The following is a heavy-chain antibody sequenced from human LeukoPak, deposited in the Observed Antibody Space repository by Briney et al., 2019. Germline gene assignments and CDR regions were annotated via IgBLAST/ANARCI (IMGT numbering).Heavy chain of an antibody. CDR2: INHSGST. Sequence: SETLSLTCAVSGGSFSGYYWSWIRQPPGKGLEWIGEINHSGSTDYNPSLKSRVTISVDTSKNQFSLKLSSVPAADMAVYYCARVETGYCSGGSCLISFDYWGQGTLVTVSS. CDR1: GGSFSGYY. D-gene: IGHD2-15*01. V-gene: IGHV4-34*01. J-gene: IGHJ4*02. CDR3: ARVETGYCSGGSCLISFDY.